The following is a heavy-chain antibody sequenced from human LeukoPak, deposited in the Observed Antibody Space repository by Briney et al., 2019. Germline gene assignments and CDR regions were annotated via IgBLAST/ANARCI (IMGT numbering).Heavy chain of an antibody. D-gene: IGHD3-22*01. Sequence: PGGSLRLSCATSGFTFTIYGFHWVRQAPGRGLEWVGVIWSDGSKKDYGDSVEGRSTISRDSSKNTLYLQMNNLRDEDTAVYYCAKDVSRGVVVSSYWGQGTLVTVSS. CDR1: GFTFTIYG. CDR3: AKDVSRGVVVSSY. CDR2: IWSDGSKK. V-gene: IGHV3-33*06. J-gene: IGHJ4*02.